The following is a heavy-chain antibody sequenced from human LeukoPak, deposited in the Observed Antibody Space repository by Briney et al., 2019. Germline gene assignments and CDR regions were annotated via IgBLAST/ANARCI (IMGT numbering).Heavy chain of an antibody. CDR3: ARMFAGGWLFDY. V-gene: IGHV1-2*04. CDR1: GYTFTGYY. Sequence: GSVKVSCKASGYTFTGYYMHWVRQAPGQGLEWMGWINPNSGGTNYAQKFQGWVAMTRDTSISTAYMELSRLRSDDTAVYYCARMFAGGWLFDYWGQGTLVTVSS. D-gene: IGHD6-19*01. CDR2: INPNSGGT. J-gene: IGHJ4*02.